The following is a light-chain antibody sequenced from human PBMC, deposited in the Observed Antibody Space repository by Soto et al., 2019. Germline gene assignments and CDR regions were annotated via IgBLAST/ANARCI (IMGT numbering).Light chain of an antibody. CDR1: QSISSW. J-gene: IGKJ2*01. CDR2: KAS. V-gene: IGKV1-5*03. Sequence: DIQMTQSPSTLSASVGDRVTITCRASQSISSWLAWYQRKPGKAPKLLIYKASSLESGVPSRFSGRGSGTEFTLTISRLQPDDFATYYCQQYNIYYTFGQGTKVEIK. CDR3: QQYNIYYT.